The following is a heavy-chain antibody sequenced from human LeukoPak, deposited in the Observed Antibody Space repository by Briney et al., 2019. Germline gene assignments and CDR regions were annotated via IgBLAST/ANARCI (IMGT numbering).Heavy chain of an antibody. J-gene: IGHJ5*02. D-gene: IGHD2-2*01. CDR1: GYTFTSYD. CDR2: MNPNSGNT. CDR3: ARGQWHCSSTSCSNWFDP. Sequence: ASVKVSCKASGYTFTSYDINWVRQATGQGLEWMGWMNPNSGNTGYAQKFQGRVTITRNTSISTAYMELSSLRSEDTAVYYCARGQWHCSSTSCSNWFDPWGQGTLVTVSS. V-gene: IGHV1-8*03.